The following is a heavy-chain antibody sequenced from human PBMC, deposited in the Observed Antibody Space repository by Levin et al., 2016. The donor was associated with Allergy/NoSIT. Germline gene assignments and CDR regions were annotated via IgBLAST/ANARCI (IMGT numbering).Heavy chain of an antibody. J-gene: IGHJ4*02. CDR2: ISSSSSYI. V-gene: IGHV3-21*01. CDR3: ARLMSDRVGSGWYYFDY. D-gene: IGHD6-19*01. Sequence: VRQAPGKGLEWVSSISSSSSYIYYADSVKGRFTISRDNAKNSLYLQMNSLRAEDTAVYYCARLMSDRVGSGWYYFDYWGQGTLVTVSS.